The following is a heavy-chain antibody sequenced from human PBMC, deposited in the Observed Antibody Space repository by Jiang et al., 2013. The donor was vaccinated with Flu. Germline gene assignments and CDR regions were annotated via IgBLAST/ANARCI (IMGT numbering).Heavy chain of an antibody. J-gene: IGHJ4*02. D-gene: IGHD1-26*01. CDR3: ARHRGGRGSYHNTYFDY. V-gene: IGHV3-30*03. CDR2: ISYDGSNK. Sequence: VQLVESGGGVVQPGRSLRLSCAASGFTFSSYGMHWVRQAPGKGLEWVAVISYDGSNKYYADSVKGRFTISRDNSKNTLYLQMNSLRAEDTAVYYCARHRGGRGSYHNTYFDYWGQGTLVTVSS. CDR1: GFTFSSYG.